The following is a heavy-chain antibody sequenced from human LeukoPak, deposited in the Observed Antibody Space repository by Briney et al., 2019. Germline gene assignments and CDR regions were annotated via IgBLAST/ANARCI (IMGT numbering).Heavy chain of an antibody. D-gene: IGHD3-3*01. V-gene: IGHV4-59*08. J-gene: IGHJ4*02. CDR3: ARLGITIFGLAYYFDY. CDR1: GGSISSYY. CDR2: IYYSGST. Sequence: SETLSLTCTVSGGSISSYYWSWIRQPPGKGLEWIGYIYYSGSTNYNPSLKSRVTISVDTSKNQFSLKLSSVTAADTAVYYCARLGITIFGLAYYFDYWGQGTLVTVSS.